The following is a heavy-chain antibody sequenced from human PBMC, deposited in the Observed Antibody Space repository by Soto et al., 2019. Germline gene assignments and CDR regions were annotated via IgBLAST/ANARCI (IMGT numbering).Heavy chain of an antibody. J-gene: IGHJ6*02. CDR3: MSPGFTATDYYYNMDV. CDR2: IRSKANSYTT. Sequence: EVQLVESGGGLVQPGGSLRLSCVASGFTFSDHYMNWVRQAPGKGLEWVGRIRSKANSYTTAYAASVKGRFTISRNDSKTSLYLQMNSLKTEDTAVYFCMSPGFTATDYYYNMDVWGQGTTVTVSS. CDR1: GFTFSDHY. D-gene: IGHD2-21*02. V-gene: IGHV3-72*01.